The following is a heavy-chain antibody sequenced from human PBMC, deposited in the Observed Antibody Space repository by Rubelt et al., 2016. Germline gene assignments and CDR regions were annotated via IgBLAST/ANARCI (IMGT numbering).Heavy chain of an antibody. CDR1: YTFTSYY. CDR3: ARDLYCSSTSRYTDNDNPDMDV. CDR2: INPSGGST. V-gene: IGHV1-46*01. Sequence: YTFTSYYMHWVRQAPGQGLEWMGIINPSGGSTSYAQKFQGRVTMTRDESTRTVYMELSSLRYEDTDVYYCARDLYCSSTSRYTDNDNPDMDVWGKGTTVTVSS. D-gene: IGHD2-2*02. J-gene: IGHJ6*03.